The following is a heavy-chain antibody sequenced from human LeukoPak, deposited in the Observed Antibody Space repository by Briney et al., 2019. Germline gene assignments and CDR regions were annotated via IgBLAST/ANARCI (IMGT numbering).Heavy chain of an antibody. Sequence: SETLSLTCTVSGGSISSSSYYWGWIRQPPGKGLEWIGSIYYSGSTYYNPSLKSRVTISVDTSKNQFSLKLSSVTAADTAVYYCARRTSVVPAAMPDWYFDLWGRGTLVTVSS. J-gene: IGHJ2*01. CDR2: IYYSGST. CDR3: ARRTSVVPAAMPDWYFDL. D-gene: IGHD2-2*01. V-gene: IGHV4-39*01. CDR1: GGSISSSSYY.